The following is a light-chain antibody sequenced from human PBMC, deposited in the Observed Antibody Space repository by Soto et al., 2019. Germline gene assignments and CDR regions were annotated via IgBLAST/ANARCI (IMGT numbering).Light chain of an antibody. Sequence: QSVLTQPPSVSGAPGQRVTISCTESSSNIGAGYDVHWYQQLPGTAPKLLIYGNSNRPSGVPDRFSGSKSGTSASLAITGLQAEDEADYYCQSYDSSLSAAVFGGGTKLTVL. CDR3: QSYDSSLSAAV. J-gene: IGLJ3*02. V-gene: IGLV1-40*01. CDR1: SSNIGAGYD. CDR2: GNS.